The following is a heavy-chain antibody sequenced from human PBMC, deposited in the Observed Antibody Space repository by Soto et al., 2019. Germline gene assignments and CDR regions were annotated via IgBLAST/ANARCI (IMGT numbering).Heavy chain of an antibody. CDR1: GFTFSSYS. V-gene: IGHV3-48*02. D-gene: IGHD3-3*01. Sequence: GGSLRLSCAASGFTFSSYSMNWVRQAPGKGLGWVSYISSSSSTIYYADSVKGRFTISRDNAKNSLYLQMNSLRDEDTAVYYCARESRFLEWLSLNWFDPWGQGTLVTVSS. J-gene: IGHJ5*02. CDR3: ARESRFLEWLSLNWFDP. CDR2: ISSSSSTI.